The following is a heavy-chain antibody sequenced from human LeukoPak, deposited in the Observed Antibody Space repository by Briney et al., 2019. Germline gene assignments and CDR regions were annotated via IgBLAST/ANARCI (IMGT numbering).Heavy chain of an antibody. Sequence: GAPVKVSCKASGYTFTGYYMHWVRQAPGQGLEWMGWINPNSGGTNYAQKFQGRVTMTRDTSISTAYMELSRLRSDDTAVYYCARDHKWELLTGWFDPWGQGTLVTVSS. CDR2: INPNSGGT. CDR1: GYTFTGYY. J-gene: IGHJ5*02. V-gene: IGHV1-2*02. CDR3: ARDHKWELLTGWFDP. D-gene: IGHD1-26*01.